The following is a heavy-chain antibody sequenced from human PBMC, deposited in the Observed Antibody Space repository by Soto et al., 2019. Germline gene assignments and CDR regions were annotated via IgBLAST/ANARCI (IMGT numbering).Heavy chain of an antibody. CDR3: ARDRERWLAKESY. V-gene: IGHV3-30-3*01. D-gene: IGHD6-19*01. CDR1: GFTFSSYA. Sequence: QVQLVESGGGVVQPGRSLRLSCAASGFTFSSYAMHWVRQAPGKGLEWVAVISYDGSNKYYADSVKGRFTISRDNSKNTLYLQMNCPRAEATAVYYCARDRERWLAKESYWGQGTLVTVSS. J-gene: IGHJ4*02. CDR2: ISYDGSNK.